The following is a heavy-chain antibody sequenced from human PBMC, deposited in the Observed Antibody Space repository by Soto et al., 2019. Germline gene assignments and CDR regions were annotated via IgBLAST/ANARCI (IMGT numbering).Heavy chain of an antibody. V-gene: IGHV3-7*01. CDR3: ATYHDDEWEAYRHRY. J-gene: IGHJ4*02. CDR2: INQDGRDK. D-gene: IGHD3-16*02. CDR1: GLAFRSFL. Sequence: EVQLVESGGGLVRPGGSLSLSCAASGLAFRSFLMSWVRQAPGGGLEWVANINQDGRDKYYSDAVRGRFTISRDNAAKSLFLHMNSLGAEDTAVYYCATYHDDEWEAYRHRYWGQGTLVTVSS.